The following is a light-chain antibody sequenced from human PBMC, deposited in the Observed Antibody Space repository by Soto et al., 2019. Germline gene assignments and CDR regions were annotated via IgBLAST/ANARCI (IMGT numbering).Light chain of an antibody. Sequence: IHMTHSPSSLSASVADRVTLTCRASQSISSYLNWYQQKPGKAPKLLIYDASSLQSGVPSRFSGSGSGTDFTLTISSLQPEDFATYYCQQSYSTLWTFGQGTKVDI. V-gene: IGKV1-39*01. CDR1: QSISSY. CDR2: DAS. CDR3: QQSYSTLWT. J-gene: IGKJ1*01.